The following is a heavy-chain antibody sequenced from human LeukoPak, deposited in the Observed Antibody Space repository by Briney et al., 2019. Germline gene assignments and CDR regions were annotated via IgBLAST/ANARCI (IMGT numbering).Heavy chain of an antibody. D-gene: IGHD4-23*01. J-gene: IGHJ3*02. CDR1: GYSISSGYY. Sequence: PSETLSLTCALSGYSISSGYYWGWIRQPPGKGLEWIGRIYHSGRTYYNPSLKSRVTISVDTSKNQFSLKLSSGTAADTAVYYCAWRGDYGGPPGAFDIWGQGTMVTVSS. CDR3: AWRGDYGGPPGAFDI. CDR2: IYHSGRT. V-gene: IGHV4-38-2*01.